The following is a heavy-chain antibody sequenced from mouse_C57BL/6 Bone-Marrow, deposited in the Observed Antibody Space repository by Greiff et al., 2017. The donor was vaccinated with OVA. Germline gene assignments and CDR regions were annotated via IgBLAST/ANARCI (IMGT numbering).Heavy chain of an antibody. CDR3: TRGLAWFAY. CDR2: IDPETGGT. Sequence: QVQLKESGAELVRPGASVTLSCKASGYTFTDYEMHWVKQTPVHGLEWIGAIDPETGGTAYNQKFKGKAILTADKSSSTAYMELRSLTSEDSAVYYCTRGLAWFAYWGQGTLVTVSA. D-gene: IGHD3-3*01. J-gene: IGHJ3*01. V-gene: IGHV1-15*01. CDR1: GYTFTDYE.